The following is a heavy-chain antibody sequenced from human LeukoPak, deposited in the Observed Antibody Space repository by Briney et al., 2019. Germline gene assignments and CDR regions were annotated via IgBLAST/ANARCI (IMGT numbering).Heavy chain of an antibody. D-gene: IGHD2-15*01. CDR2: IYNSGHT. Sequence: PSQTLSLTCTVSGDSISSSGYYWNWIRQHPGKGLEWIGHIYNSGHTYYNPSLKSRVTISGDTSKNQFSLNLSSVTAADTAVYYCAREYCSSGNCYLHYWGQGTLVTVSS. V-gene: IGHV4-31*03. CDR1: GDSISSSGYY. J-gene: IGHJ4*02. CDR3: AREYCSSGNCYLHY.